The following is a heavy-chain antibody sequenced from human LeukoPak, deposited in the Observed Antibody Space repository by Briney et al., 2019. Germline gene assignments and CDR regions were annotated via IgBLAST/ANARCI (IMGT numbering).Heavy chain of an antibody. Sequence: PGGSLRLSCAASGFTFSSYWMHWVRQAPGKGVVWVSRINSDGSSTSYADSVKGRFTISRDNAKNTLYLQMNSLRAEDTAVYYCARGPRYSSGWYFDYWGQGTLVTVSS. CDR3: ARGPRYSSGWYFDY. V-gene: IGHV3-74*01. CDR1: GFTFSSYW. CDR2: INSDGSST. J-gene: IGHJ4*02. D-gene: IGHD6-19*01.